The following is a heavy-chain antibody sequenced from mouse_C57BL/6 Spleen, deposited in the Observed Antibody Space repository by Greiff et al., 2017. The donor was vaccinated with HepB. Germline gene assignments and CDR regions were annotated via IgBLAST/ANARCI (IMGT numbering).Heavy chain of an antibody. V-gene: IGHV1-52*01. D-gene: IGHD1-1*01. J-gene: IGHJ1*03. CDR1: GYTFTSYW. CDR3: ARASEEPTVVELYWYFDV. CDR2: IDPSDSET. Sequence: QVHVKQSGAELVRPGSSVKLSCKASGYTFTSYWMHWVKQRPIQGLEWIGNIDPSDSETHYNQKFKDKATLTVDKSSSTAYMQLSSLTYEDSAVYYCARASEEPTVVELYWYFDVWGTGTTGTVSS.